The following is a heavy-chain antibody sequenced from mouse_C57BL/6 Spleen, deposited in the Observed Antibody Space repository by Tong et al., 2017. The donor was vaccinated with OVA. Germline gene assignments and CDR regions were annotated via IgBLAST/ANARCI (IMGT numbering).Heavy chain of an antibody. J-gene: IGHJ3*01. CDR3: ARNYDLSPAWFAY. Sequence: VQLQESGPDLVKPGASVKISCKASGYAFSSSWMNWVKQRPGKGLEWIGRIYPGDGDTNYNGKFKGKATLTADKSSSTAYMQLSSLTSEDSAVYFCARNYDLSPAWFAYWGQGTLVTVSA. CDR1: GYAFSSSW. V-gene: IGHV1-82*01. CDR2: IYPGDGDT. D-gene: IGHD2-4*01.